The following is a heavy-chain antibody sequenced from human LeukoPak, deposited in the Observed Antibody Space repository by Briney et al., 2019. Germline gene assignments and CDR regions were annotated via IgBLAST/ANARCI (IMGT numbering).Heavy chain of an antibody. J-gene: IGHJ4*02. V-gene: IGHV3-15*01. CDR2: IKSKTDGGTT. CDR3: TTVIADPIVVVPAVDY. D-gene: IGHD2-2*01. CDR1: GFTFRNAC. Sequence: PGGSLRLSRAASGFTFRNACMRWVRQAPGKGREWVGRIKSKTDGGTTDYAAPVKGRFTISRDDSKNTLSLQMNSLKAEDTAVYYCTTVIADPIVVVPAVDYWGQGTLVTVSS.